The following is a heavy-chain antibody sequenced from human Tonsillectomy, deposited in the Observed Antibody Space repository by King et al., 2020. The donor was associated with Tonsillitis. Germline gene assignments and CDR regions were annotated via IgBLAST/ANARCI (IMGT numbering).Heavy chain of an antibody. J-gene: IGHJ4*02. Sequence: VQLVESGGGVIQPGKSLRLSCAASGFIFSRYAMHWIRQAPGKGLEWVAALSSDGGNAYSADSVKGRFSISSDNSKNTLYLQMHNLSAEDTAVYYCARVRFYFDYWGQGTLVTVSS. CDR1: GFIFSRYA. V-gene: IGHV3-30*04. CDR3: ARVRFYFDY. CDR2: LSSDGGNA.